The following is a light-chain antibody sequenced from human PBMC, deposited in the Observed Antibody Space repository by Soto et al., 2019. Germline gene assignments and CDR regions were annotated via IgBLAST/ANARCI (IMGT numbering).Light chain of an antibody. CDR1: QSISRW. CDR2: EAS. CDR3: QQFNSYPIT. J-gene: IGKJ5*01. V-gene: IGKV1-5*01. Sequence: IPMTQSAAPLSASLGDRVTITCQASQSISRWLTWYQQKPGKAPQLLIYEASSLESGVPSRFSGSGSGTECTLTIGGLQPDDFATYYCQQFNSYPITLGQGTRLEIK.